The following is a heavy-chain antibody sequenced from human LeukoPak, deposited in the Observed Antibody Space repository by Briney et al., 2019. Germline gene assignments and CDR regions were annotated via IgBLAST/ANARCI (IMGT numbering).Heavy chain of an antibody. Sequence: GGSLRLSCAASGFTFSTYRMNWVRQAPGMGLEWVSSISGSSTYIYYADSVKGRFTISRDNAKNSLYLQMNSLRAEDTAVYYCAREGHYDSRGYYSDYWGQGTLVTVSS. V-gene: IGHV3-21*01. CDR2: ISGSSTYI. CDR1: GFTFSTYR. J-gene: IGHJ4*02. D-gene: IGHD3-22*01. CDR3: AREGHYDSRGYYSDY.